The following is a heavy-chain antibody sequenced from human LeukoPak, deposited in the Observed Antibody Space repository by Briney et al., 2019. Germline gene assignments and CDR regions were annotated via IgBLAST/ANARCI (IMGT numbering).Heavy chain of an antibody. J-gene: IGHJ5*02. CDR2: MNPNSGNT. V-gene: IGHV1-8*03. CDR1: GYTFTGYY. CDR3: ARAHTPYYDFWSGYHNWFDP. D-gene: IGHD3-3*01. Sequence: ASVKVSCKASGYTFTGYYMHWVRQATGQGLEWMGWMNPNSGNTGYAQKFQGRVTITRNTSISTAYMELSSLRSEDTAVYYCARAHTPYYDFWSGYHNWFDPWGQGTLVTVSS.